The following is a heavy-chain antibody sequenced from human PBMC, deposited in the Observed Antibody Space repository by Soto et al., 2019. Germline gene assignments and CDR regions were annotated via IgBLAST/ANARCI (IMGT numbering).Heavy chain of an antibody. Sequence: SETLSVTCAVDGGSFVDYYWSWIRQPPGKGLEWIGEINHSGSTNYNPSLKSRVTISVDTSKNQFSLKLSSVTAADTAVYYCARMGATYGSGRMDVWGKGTTVTVSS. CDR3: ARMGATYGSGRMDV. CDR1: GGSFVDYY. D-gene: IGHD3-10*01. CDR2: INHSGST. V-gene: IGHV4-34*01. J-gene: IGHJ6*04.